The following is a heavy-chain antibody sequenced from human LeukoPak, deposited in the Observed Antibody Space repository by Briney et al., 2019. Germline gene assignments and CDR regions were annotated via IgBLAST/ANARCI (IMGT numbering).Heavy chain of an antibody. CDR2: ISAYNGNT. CDR3: AISKGRQWLVRGGYFDY. CDR1: GYTFTSYG. D-gene: IGHD6-19*01. J-gene: IGHJ4*02. Sequence: ASVKVSCKASGYTFTSYGISWVRQAPGQGLEWMGWISAYNGNTNYAQKLQGRVTMTTDTSTSTAYMELRSLRSDDTAVYYCAISKGRQWLVRGGYFDYWGQGTLVTVPS. V-gene: IGHV1-18*04.